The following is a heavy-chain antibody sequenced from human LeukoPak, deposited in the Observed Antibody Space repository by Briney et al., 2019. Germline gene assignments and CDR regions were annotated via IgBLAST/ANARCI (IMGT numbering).Heavy chain of an antibody. D-gene: IGHD2-21*02. CDR2: ISAYNGNT. CDR3: ARAGAVVTDHYFDY. J-gene: IGHJ4*02. Sequence: ASVKVSCKASGYTFTSYGISWVRQAPGQGLEWMGWISAYNGNTNYAQKLQGRVTMTTDTSTSTAYMELSSLRSEDTAVYYCARAGAVVTDHYFDYWGQGTLVTVSS. CDR1: GYTFTSYG. V-gene: IGHV1-18*01.